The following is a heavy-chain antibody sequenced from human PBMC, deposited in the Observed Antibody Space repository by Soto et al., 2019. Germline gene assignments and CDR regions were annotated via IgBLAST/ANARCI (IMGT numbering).Heavy chain of an antibody. CDR3: ARDRFGSGVWWYFDL. CDR2: ISYDGSNK. Sequence: GGSLRLSCAASGFTFSSYAMHWVRQAPGKGLEWVAVISYDGSNKYYADSVKGRFTISRDNSKNTLYLQMNSLRAEDTAVYYCARDRFGSGVWWYFDLWGRGTLVTVSS. V-gene: IGHV3-30-3*01. CDR1: GFTFSSYA. D-gene: IGHD2-8*02. J-gene: IGHJ2*01.